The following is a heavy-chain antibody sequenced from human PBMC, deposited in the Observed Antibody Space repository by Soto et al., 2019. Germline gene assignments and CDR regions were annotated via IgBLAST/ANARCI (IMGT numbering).Heavy chain of an antibody. CDR3: AKDPRWLAPGGWFDP. J-gene: IGHJ5*02. CDR1: GFTFRTYG. V-gene: IGHV3-30*18. D-gene: IGHD6-19*01. Sequence: QVQLVESGGGVVQPGRSLRLSCAASGFTFRTYGMHWVRQAPGKGLEWVAGTSYDGSNEYYADSVKGRFTISRDNSKNTLYLQMNSLRPEDTAVYFCAKDPRWLAPGGWFDPWGQGTLVTVSS. CDR2: TSYDGSNE.